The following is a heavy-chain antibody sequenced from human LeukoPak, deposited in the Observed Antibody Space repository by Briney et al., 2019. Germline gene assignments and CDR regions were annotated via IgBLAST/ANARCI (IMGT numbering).Heavy chain of an antibody. CDR2: IIPILGIA. CDR1: GGTFSSYA. V-gene: IGHV1-69*04. CDR3: AGPAHSSSWYLFDY. J-gene: IGHJ4*02. Sequence: SVKVSCKAPGGTFSSYAISWVRQAPGQGLEWMGRIIPILGIANYAQKFQGRVTITADKSTSTAYMELSSLRSEDTAVYYCAGPAHSSSWYLFDYWGQGTLVTVSS. D-gene: IGHD6-13*01.